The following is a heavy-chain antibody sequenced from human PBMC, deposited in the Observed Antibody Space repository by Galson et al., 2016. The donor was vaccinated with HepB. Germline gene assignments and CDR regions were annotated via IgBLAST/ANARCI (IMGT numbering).Heavy chain of an antibody. J-gene: IGHJ4*02. V-gene: IGHV3-7*02. Sequence: SLRLSCAASGFSFSDYWMTWVRQAPGKGLEWVANIKRDGSEKYYVDSVKGRFTISRDNAKNSLYLQMNSLRAEDTDIYYCVSRRHSAVDGIDGGQGILVTVS. CDR1: GFSFSDYW. D-gene: IGHD5-24*01. CDR2: IKRDGSEK. CDR3: VSRRHSAVDGID.